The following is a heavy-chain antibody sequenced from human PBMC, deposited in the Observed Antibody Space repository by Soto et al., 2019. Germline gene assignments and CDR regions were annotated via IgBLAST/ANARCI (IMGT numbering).Heavy chain of an antibody. CDR3: ARVWNTVTNWFDP. Sequence: QVQLQESGPGLVKPSGTLSLTCAVSGGSISSSNWWSWVRQPPGKGLGWIGEIYYSGSTNYNPSHKSRATISVDTTRHQFSLKLSSVTAAATAVYYCARVWNTVTNWFDPWGQGALVTLSS. V-gene: IGHV4-4*02. CDR1: GGSISSSNW. J-gene: IGHJ5*02. D-gene: IGHD4-17*01. CDR2: IYYSGST.